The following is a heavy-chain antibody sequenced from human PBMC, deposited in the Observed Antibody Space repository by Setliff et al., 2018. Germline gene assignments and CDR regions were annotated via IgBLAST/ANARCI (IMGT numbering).Heavy chain of an antibody. J-gene: IGHJ4*02. Sequence: ASVKVSCKASGYTFTSYGISWVRQAPGQGLEWMGWISAYNGNTNYAQKLQCRVTMTTDTSTSTAYMELRSLRSDDTDVYYCARDGEYSGYDYVPLSDYWGQGTLVTVSS. V-gene: IGHV1-18*01. CDR2: ISAYNGNT. D-gene: IGHD5-12*01. CDR3: ARDGEYSGYDYVPLSDY. CDR1: GYTFTSYG.